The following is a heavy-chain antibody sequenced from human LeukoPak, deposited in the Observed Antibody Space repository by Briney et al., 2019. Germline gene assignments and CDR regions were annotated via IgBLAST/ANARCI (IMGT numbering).Heavy chain of an antibody. V-gene: IGHV3-30-3*01. Sequence: PGGSLRLSCAASGFTFSFYAMHWVRQAPGKGLEWVAVISYDGSNKYYADSVKGRFTISRDNSKNTLYLQMNSLRAEATAVYYCATVTASESSYYYGMDVWGQGTTVTVSS. CDR2: ISYDGSNK. CDR1: GFTFSFYA. CDR3: ATVTASESSYYYGMDV. D-gene: IGHD2-21*02. J-gene: IGHJ6*02.